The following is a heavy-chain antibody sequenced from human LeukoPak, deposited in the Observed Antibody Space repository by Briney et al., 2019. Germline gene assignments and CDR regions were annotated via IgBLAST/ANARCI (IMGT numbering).Heavy chain of an antibody. CDR1: GGSVSSGSYY. CDR3: ATNPSTLYYYYGMDV. D-gene: IGHD2-2*01. CDR2: IYYSGST. Sequence: PSETLSLTCTVSGGSVSSGSYYWTWIRQPPGKGLEWIGYIYYSGSTNYNPSLKSRVTISVDTSKNQFSLKLSSVTAADTAVYHCATNPSTLYYYYGMDVWGQGTTVTVSS. V-gene: IGHV4-61*01. J-gene: IGHJ6*02.